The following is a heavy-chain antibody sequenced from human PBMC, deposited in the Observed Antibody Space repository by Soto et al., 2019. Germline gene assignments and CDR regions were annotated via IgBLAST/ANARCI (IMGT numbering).Heavy chain of an antibody. Sequence: PSETLSLTCAVYGGSFSGYYWSWIRQPPGKGLEWIGEINHSGSTNYNPSLKSRVTISVDTSKNQFSLKLSSVTAADTAVYYCARGDILTGYYSSKKDCWFDPWGQGTLVTVS. J-gene: IGHJ5*02. CDR3: ARGDILTGYYSSKKDCWFDP. V-gene: IGHV4-34*01. D-gene: IGHD3-9*01. CDR2: INHSGST. CDR1: GGSFSGYY.